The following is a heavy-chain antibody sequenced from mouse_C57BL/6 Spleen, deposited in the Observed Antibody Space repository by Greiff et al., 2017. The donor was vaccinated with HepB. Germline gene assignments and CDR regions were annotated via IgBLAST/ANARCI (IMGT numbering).Heavy chain of an antibody. CDR2: IDPETGGT. V-gene: IGHV1-15*01. J-gene: IGHJ3*01. CDR3: TSGGSPPFAY. Sequence: VQLQQSGAELVRPGASVTLSCKASGYTFTDYEMHWVKQTPVHGLEWIGAIDPETGGTAYNQKFKGKAILTADKSSSTAYMELRSLTSEDSAVYYCTSGGSPPFAYWGQGTLVTVSA. CDR1: GYTFTDYE.